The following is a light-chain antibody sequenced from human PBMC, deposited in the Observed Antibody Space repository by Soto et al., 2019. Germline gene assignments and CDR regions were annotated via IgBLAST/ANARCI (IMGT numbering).Light chain of an antibody. Sequence: DIQMTQSQASLSASVGDRVTITCRASQSIRSYLNWYQQKPGKAPKLLIYAASSLHSGVPPRFSGSGSGTDFTLTISGLQPEDFATYYCQQSYNTPPELTFCGGTKVEIK. CDR2: AAS. CDR3: QQSYNTPPELT. J-gene: IGKJ4*01. V-gene: IGKV1-39*01. CDR1: QSIRSY.